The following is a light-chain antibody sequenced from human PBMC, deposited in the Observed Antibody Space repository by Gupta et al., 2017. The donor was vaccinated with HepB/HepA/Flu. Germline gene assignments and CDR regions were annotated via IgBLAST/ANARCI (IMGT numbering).Light chain of an antibody. CDR2: DVT. J-gene: IGLJ1*01. CDR1: NSDVGGHNY. V-gene: IGLV2-11*01. CDR3: CSYAGSYTFV. Sequence: QSALTQPRSVSGSPGQSVTISCPGTNSDVGGHNYVSWYQVHPGKAPKVIIYDVTKRPSGVPDRFSGSKSGNTASLTISGLQAEDELDYYCCSYAGSYTFVFGTGTKVTVL.